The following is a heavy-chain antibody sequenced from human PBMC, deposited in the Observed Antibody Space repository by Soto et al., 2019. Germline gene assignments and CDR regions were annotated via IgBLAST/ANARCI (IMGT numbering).Heavy chain of an antibody. J-gene: IGHJ4*02. Sequence: QVQLVQSGAEVKKPGASVKLSCRTSGYTFTHYNIHWVRQAPGQGLEWLAIINPASGSTNYAQDFLGRVTLTMDTSTTTVYMELSGLRAEDTAIFYCARDLPAGDHWGQGTLVTVSS. D-gene: IGHD2-2*01. CDR2: INPASGST. V-gene: IGHV1-46*01. CDR3: ARDLPAGDH. CDR1: GYTFTHYN.